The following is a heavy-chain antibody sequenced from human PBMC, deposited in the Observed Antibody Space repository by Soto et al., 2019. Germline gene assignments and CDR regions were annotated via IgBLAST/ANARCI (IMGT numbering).Heavy chain of an antibody. D-gene: IGHD6-13*01. J-gene: IGHJ4*02. CDR1: GGSVSSGGYY. CDR3: ASHHLSSWYDYFGY. Sequence: PSETLSLTCTVSGGSVSSGGYYWSWIRQPPGKGLEWIGYIYYSGSTNYNPSLKSRVTISVDTSKNQFSLKLGSVTAADTAVYYCASHHLSSWYDYFGYWGQGTLVTVSS. CDR2: IYYSGST. V-gene: IGHV4-61*08.